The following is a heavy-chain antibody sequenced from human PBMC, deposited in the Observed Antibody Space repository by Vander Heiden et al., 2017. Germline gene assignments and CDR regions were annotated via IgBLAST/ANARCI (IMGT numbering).Heavy chain of an antibody. J-gene: IGHJ3*02. Sequence: QEQLVQSGAEVKKPGASVTLLCKASGYSFTSNHLLWIRQAPGQGLEWMAMINPSGGSTSYAEKVRGRVSLTSDTSTSTVSMEISSLRSDDTAVYFCARAWSLTTFDIWGQGTMVTVFS. CDR1: GYSFTSNH. V-gene: IGHV1-46*01. CDR3: ARAWSLTTFDI. CDR2: INPSGGST. D-gene: IGHD2-8*02.